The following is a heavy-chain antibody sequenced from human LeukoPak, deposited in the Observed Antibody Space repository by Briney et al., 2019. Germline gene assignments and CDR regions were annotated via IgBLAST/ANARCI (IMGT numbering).Heavy chain of an antibody. D-gene: IGHD6-19*01. CDR3: ARAPAVAGHFDY. Sequence: PSETLSLTCAVYGGSFSGYYWSWIRQPPGKGLEWIGYIYYSGSTNYNPSLKSRVTISVDTSKNQFSLKLSSVTAADTAVYYCARAPAVAGHFDYWGQGTLVTVSS. CDR1: GGSFSGYY. V-gene: IGHV4-59*01. CDR2: IYYSGST. J-gene: IGHJ4*02.